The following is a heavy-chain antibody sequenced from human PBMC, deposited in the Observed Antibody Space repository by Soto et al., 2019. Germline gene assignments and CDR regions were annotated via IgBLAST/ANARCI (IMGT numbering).Heavy chain of an antibody. D-gene: IGHD6-13*01. CDR3: VRDSGAKLSSS. J-gene: IGHJ4*02. Sequence: VQLVQSGAEGKKPGSSVKVSCKDSGGTCSSYRINWVRQAPGQGLEWVGWIVTIYRTEDYAQKFQGRVTITADESARTSYMELRSLKSQDTAVYYCVRDSGAKLSSSWGQGTLVTVSS. V-gene: IGHV1-69*01. CDR1: GGTCSSYR. CDR2: IVTIYRTE.